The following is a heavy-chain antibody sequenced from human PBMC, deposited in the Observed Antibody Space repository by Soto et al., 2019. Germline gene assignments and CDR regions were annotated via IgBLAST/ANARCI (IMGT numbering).Heavy chain of an antibody. CDR3: ARGHSTDCSNGVCSFFYNHEMDV. CDR2: INPKSGGT. J-gene: IGHJ6*02. V-gene: IGHV1-2*04. CDR1: GYSFTDYH. D-gene: IGHD2-8*01. Sequence: ASVKVSCKASGYSFTDYHIHWVRQAPGQGLEWLGRINPKSGGTSTAQKFQGWVTMTRDRSISTVYMELTGLRSDDTAVYFCARGHSTDCSNGVCSFFYNHEMDVWGQGTTVTVSS.